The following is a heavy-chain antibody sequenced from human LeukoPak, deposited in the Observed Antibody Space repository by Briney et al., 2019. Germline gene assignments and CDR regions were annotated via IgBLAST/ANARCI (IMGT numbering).Heavy chain of an antibody. J-gene: IGHJ4*02. Sequence: GGSLRLSCAGSGFPFTNYWMAWVRQALGKGLEWVANMKEDGGEINHEDSGKGRFTISRENAKNSPDLQMNSLRVDDTAVYYCVRDRGYSTFDYWGQGTLVIVSS. V-gene: IGHV3-7*01. CDR2: MKEDGGEI. CDR3: VRDRGYSTFDY. D-gene: IGHD4-23*01. CDR1: GFPFTNYW.